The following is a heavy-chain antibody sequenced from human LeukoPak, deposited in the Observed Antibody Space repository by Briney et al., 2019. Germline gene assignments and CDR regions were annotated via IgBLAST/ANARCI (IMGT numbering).Heavy chain of an antibody. J-gene: IGHJ4*02. Sequence: PGRSLRLSCAASGFIFSTYGFHWVRQAPGKGLEWVAMIWYDASKKYFADSVKGRFTISRDNSKNTLYLEMNSLRAEDTAVYYCARDPPKASGSYFIGGPDYWGQGTLVTVSS. CDR1: GFIFSTYG. CDR3: ARDPPKASGSYFIGGPDY. D-gene: IGHD3-10*01. CDR2: IWYDASKK. V-gene: IGHV3-33*01.